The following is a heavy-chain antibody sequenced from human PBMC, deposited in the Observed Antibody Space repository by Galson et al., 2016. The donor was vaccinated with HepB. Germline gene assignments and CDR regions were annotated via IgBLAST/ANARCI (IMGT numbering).Heavy chain of an antibody. CDR3: ARANYHFWTGPGNWFDP. V-gene: IGHV4-61*01. J-gene: IGHJ5*02. CDR1: GGSVSSGSYY. Sequence: ETLSLTCTVSGGSVSSGSYYWTWIRQPPGKGLEWIGYISNSGSTNYNPSLTSRVTISLDTSKNQFSLKLTSATAADTAIYYCARANYHFWTGPGNWFDPWGQGTLVTVSS. D-gene: IGHD3-3*01. CDR2: ISNSGST.